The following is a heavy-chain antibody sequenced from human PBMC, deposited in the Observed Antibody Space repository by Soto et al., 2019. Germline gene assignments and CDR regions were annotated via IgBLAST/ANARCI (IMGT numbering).Heavy chain of an antibody. J-gene: IGHJ3*02. Sequence: SETLSLTCSVSVDSINDYYWSWIRQPPGKGLEWIGYIYYIGSTNYNPSLKSRVTISIDTSRNQFSLRLSSVTAADTAVYYCARLKFAFDIWGQGTMVTVSS. V-gene: IGHV4-59*01. CDR1: VDSINDYY. CDR3: ARLKFAFDI. CDR2: IYYIGST.